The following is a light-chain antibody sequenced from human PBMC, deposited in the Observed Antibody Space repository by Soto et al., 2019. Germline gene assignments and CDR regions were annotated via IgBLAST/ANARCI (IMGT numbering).Light chain of an antibody. Sequence: EIVLTQSPGTLSLSPGERASLSCRASQSVSSSYLAWYQQKPGQAPRLLIYGASSRATGIPDRFSGSGSGTEFTLTISRLEPEDFAVYYCQQYSNWPPYTFGQGTRLEIK. CDR2: GAS. V-gene: IGKV3-20*01. J-gene: IGKJ5*01. CDR1: QSVSSSY. CDR3: QQYSNWPPYT.